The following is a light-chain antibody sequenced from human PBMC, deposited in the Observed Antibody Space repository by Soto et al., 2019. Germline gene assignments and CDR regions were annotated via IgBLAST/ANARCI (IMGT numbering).Light chain of an antibody. CDR3: QTWGTGIQV. CDR2: LNSDGSH. J-gene: IGLJ3*02. CDR1: SGHSSYA. V-gene: IGLV4-69*01. Sequence: QSVLTQSPSASASLGASVKLTCTLSSGHSSYAIAWHQQQPEKGPRYLMKLNSDGSHSKGAGIPDRFSGSSSGAERYLTISSLPSEDEADYYCQTWGTGIQVFGGGTKLTVL.